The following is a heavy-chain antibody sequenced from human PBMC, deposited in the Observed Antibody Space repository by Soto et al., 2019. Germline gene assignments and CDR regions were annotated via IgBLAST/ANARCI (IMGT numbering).Heavy chain of an antibody. D-gene: IGHD1-1*01. CDR1: GYTFTSYD. V-gene: IGHV1-8*01. Sequence: ASVKVSCKASGYTFTSYDIYWVRQATGQGLEWMGWMNPNTGNSGYAQKFQGRVTMTSDTSISTAHMELSSLRSEDTAVYYCARRAETNGWNGFGADKYYFDFWGQGTMVTVSS. CDR2: MNPNTGNS. CDR3: ARRAETNGWNGFGADKYYFDF. J-gene: IGHJ4*02.